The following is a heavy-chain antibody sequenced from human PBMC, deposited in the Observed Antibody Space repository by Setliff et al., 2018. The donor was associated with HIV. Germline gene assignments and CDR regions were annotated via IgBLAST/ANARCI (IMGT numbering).Heavy chain of an antibody. CDR3: ARDWEARADYYDTSGQAQYFQH. V-gene: IGHV1-46*01. CDR2: INPSGGTT. D-gene: IGHD3-22*01. Sequence: ASVKVSCKASGYSFTSYYVHWVRQAPGQGLEWMGIINPSGGTTSYAQKFQGRVTMTRDTSTSTVYMELSSLRSEETAVYYCARDWEARADYYDTSGQAQYFQHWGQGTLVTVSS. J-gene: IGHJ1*01. CDR1: GYSFTSYY.